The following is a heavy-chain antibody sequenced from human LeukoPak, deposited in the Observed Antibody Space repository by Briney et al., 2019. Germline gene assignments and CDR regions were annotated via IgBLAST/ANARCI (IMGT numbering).Heavy chain of an antibody. CDR1: GYTFSSYG. Sequence: ASVKVSCQASGYTFSSYGVSWVRQAPGQGLEWMGWISAYNDNTNYAKKFQGRFTMTKDTSTSTAYMELRSLRSDDTAVYYCARDFVAVVGTSIPGFDPWGQGTLVTVSS. V-gene: IGHV1-18*01. CDR3: ARDFVAVVGTSIPGFDP. D-gene: IGHD6-19*01. J-gene: IGHJ5*02. CDR2: ISAYNDNT.